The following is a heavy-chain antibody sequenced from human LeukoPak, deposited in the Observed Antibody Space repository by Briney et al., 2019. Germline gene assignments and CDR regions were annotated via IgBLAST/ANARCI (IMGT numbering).Heavy chain of an antibody. CDR1: GFTFSSYG. V-gene: IGHV3-30*02. CDR2: IRYDRSNK. CDR3: ARDRRAAYYGLGSAFAFDI. D-gene: IGHD3-10*01. J-gene: IGHJ3*02. Sequence: SGGSLRLSCAASGFTFSSYGMHWVRQAPGKGLEWVAFIRYDRSNKYYADSVKGRFTISRDNSKNTLYLQMNSLRAEDTAVYYCARDRRAAYYGLGSAFAFDIWGQGTMVTVSS.